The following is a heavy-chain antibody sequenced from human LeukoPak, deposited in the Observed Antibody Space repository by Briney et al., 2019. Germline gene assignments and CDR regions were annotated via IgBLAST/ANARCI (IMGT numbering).Heavy chain of an antibody. Sequence: GGSLRLSCAASGFTFSSYAMSWVRPAPGKGLEWVSAISGSGGSTYYTDSVKGRFTISRDNSKNTLYLQMNSLRAEDTAVYYCAKGRYSSSWYATYSGSFDYWGQGTLVTVSS. CDR2: ISGSGGST. CDR1: GFTFSSYA. CDR3: AKGRYSSSWYATYSGSFDY. V-gene: IGHV3-23*01. J-gene: IGHJ4*02. D-gene: IGHD6-13*01.